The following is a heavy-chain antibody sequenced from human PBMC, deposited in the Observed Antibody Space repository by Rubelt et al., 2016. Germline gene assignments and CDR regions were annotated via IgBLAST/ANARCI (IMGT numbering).Heavy chain of an antibody. Sequence: GRVTITADESTSTAYMELSSLRSEDTAVYYCARGYGMDVWGQGTTVTVSS. CDR3: ARGYGMDV. J-gene: IGHJ6*02. V-gene: IGHV1-69*01.